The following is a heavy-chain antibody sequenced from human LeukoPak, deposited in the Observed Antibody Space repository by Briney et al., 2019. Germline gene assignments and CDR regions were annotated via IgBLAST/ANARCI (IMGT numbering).Heavy chain of an antibody. CDR3: AKTSPGGVAAAAQPFFDY. V-gene: IGHV4-59*12. CDR2: IYHSGSS. CDR1: GGSISSYY. Sequence: SQTLSLTCTVSGGSISSYYWSWIRQPPGKGLEWIGYIYHSGSSNHNPSLKSRVTISVDTSKNQFSLKLSPVTAADTAVYYCAKTSPGGVAAAAQPFFDYWGQGTLVTASS. D-gene: IGHD6-13*01. J-gene: IGHJ4*02.